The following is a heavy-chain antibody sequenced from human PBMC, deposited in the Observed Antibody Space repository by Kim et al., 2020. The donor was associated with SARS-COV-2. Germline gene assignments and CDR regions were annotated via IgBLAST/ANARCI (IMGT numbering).Heavy chain of an antibody. CDR2: RTT. CDR3: TRSTSGTS. D-gene: IGHD1-26*01. V-gene: IGHV3-48*03. Sequence: RTTDYADSVKGRFIISRDNAENSLYLQMNSLRAEDTAVYYCTRSTSGTSWGQGTLVTVSS. J-gene: IGHJ5*02.